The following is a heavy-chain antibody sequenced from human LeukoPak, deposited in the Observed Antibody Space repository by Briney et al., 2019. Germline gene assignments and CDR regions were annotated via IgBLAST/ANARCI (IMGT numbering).Heavy chain of an antibody. V-gene: IGHV1-46*01. Sequence: ASVKVSCKASGYTFTSYYMHWVRQAAGQGLEWMGIINPSGGSTSYAQKFQGRVTMTRDMSTSTVYMELSSLRSEDTAVYYCARVGSGGNFDYWGQGTLVTVSS. J-gene: IGHJ4*02. CDR1: GYTFTSYY. CDR3: ARVGSGGNFDY. CDR2: INPSGGST. D-gene: IGHD2-15*01.